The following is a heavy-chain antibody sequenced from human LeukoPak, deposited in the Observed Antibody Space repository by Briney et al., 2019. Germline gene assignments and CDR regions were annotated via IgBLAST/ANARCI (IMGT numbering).Heavy chain of an antibody. CDR2: ISAHNGHA. CDR3: ARAVVVLAAPDY. D-gene: IGHD2-15*01. J-gene: IGHJ4*02. V-gene: IGHV1-18*01. CDR1: GYTFTSYG. Sequence: GASVRVSCKASGYTFTSYGINWVRQAPGQGLEWMGWISAHNGHATYEQKVEGRVTMTIDPSTSTAYMEMRTLRSDDTAVYFCARAVVVLAAPDYWGQGTQVTVSS.